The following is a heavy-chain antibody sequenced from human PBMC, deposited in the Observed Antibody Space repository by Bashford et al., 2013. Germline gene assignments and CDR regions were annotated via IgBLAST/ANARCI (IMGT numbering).Heavy chain of an antibody. Sequence: SETLSLTCAVSGGSISSSNWWSWVRQPPGKGLEWIGEIYHSGSTNYNPSLKSRVTISVDTSKNQFSLKLSSVTAADTAVYYCANRYCGGDCIDYWGQGTLVTVSS. J-gene: IGHJ4*02. CDR3: ANRYCGGDCIDY. CDR1: GGSISSSNW. D-gene: IGHD2-21*02. V-gene: IGHV4-4*02. CDR2: IYHSGST.